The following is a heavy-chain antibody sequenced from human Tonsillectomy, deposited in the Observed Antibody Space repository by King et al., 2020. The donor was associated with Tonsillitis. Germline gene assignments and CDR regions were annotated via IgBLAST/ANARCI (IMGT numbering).Heavy chain of an antibody. CDR1: GFTFSAYT. CDR2: ISSNGAST. CDR3: ASEAGGNYNWNYLDY. D-gene: IGHD1-20*01. Sequence: VQLVESGGGLVKPGKSLRLSCAASGFTFSAYTIHWVRQAPGKGLEHGSLISSNGASTSFANSVEGRFTISSDNSKNTLYLQMGALRADDMGVYYCASEAGGNYNWNYLDYWGQGTLVTVSS. J-gene: IGHJ4*02. V-gene: IGHV3-64*01.